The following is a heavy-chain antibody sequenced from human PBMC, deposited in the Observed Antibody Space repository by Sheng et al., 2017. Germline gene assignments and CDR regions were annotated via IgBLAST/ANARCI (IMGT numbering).Heavy chain of an antibody. CDR3: ARYPIAVAGTKYYFDY. CDR2: INHSGST. Sequence: QVQLQQWGAGLLKPSETLSLTCAVYGGSFSGYYWSWIRQPPGKGLEWIGEINHSGSTNYNPSLKSRVTISVDTSKNQFSLKLSSVTAADTAVYYCARYPIAVAGTKYYFDYWGQGTLVTVSS. J-gene: IGHJ4*02. CDR1: GGSFSGYY. V-gene: IGHV4-34*01. D-gene: IGHD6-19*01.